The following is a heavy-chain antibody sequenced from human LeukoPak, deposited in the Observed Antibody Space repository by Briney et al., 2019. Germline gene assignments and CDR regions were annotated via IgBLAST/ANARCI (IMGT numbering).Heavy chain of an antibody. Sequence: PSETLSLTCAVYGGSISSGNYYWSWIRQPAGKGLEWIGRIYTSGSTNYNPSLKSRVTISVDTSKNQFSLKLSSVTAADTAVYYCARDGTSVQFQHWGQGALVTVSS. CDR2: IYTSGST. CDR1: GGSISSGNYY. D-gene: IGHD1-26*01. J-gene: IGHJ1*01. CDR3: ARDGTSVQFQH. V-gene: IGHV4-61*02.